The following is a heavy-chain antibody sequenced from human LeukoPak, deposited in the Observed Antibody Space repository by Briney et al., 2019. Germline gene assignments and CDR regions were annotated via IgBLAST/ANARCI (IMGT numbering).Heavy chain of an antibody. CDR2: ISYDGSNK. Sequence: PGGSLRLSCAASGFTFSSYAMHWVRQAPGKGLEWVAAISYDGSNKYYADSVRGRFTISRDNSKNTLYLQMNSLRAEDTAVYYCACGRPAVMYYFDYWGQGTLVTVSS. J-gene: IGHJ4*02. CDR3: ACGRPAVMYYFDY. D-gene: IGHD3-16*01. V-gene: IGHV3-30*04. CDR1: GFTFSSYA.